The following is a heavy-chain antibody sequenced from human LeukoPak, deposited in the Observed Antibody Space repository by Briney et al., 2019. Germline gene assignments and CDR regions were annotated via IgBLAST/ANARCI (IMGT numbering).Heavy chain of an antibody. CDR1: GGSISSYY. J-gene: IGHJ4*02. CDR2: ISYSGST. V-gene: IGHV4-59*01. D-gene: IGHD3-22*01. CDR3: ARFIRYYGSSAPVDN. Sequence: SETLSLTCTVSGGSISSYYWSSIRQPPGKGLEYIGYISYSGSTNYNPSLKSRVTISVDTSKNQFSLKLSSVTAADTAVYYYARFIRYYGSSAPVDNWGQGTLVTVSS.